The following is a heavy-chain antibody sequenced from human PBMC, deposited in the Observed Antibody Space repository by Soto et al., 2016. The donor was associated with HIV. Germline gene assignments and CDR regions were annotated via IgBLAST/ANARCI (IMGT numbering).Heavy chain of an antibody. CDR1: KFIFSDFY. CDR3: ARLRWLQYETHYMDV. D-gene: IGHD5-12*01. Sequence: VQLVESGGGLVKPGGSLRLSCAASKFIFSDFYMSWIRQAPGKGLEWVAYISSSGDSKTYSDSVKGRLTVSRDNVKNLLYLQMNSLRAEDTAVYFCARLRWLQYETHYMDVWGKGTNGSPSP. J-gene: IGHJ6*03. CDR2: ISSSGDSK. V-gene: IGHV3-11*04.